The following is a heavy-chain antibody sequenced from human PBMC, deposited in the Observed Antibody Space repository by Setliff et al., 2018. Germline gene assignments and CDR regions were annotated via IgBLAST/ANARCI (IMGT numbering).Heavy chain of an antibody. V-gene: IGHV3-48*03. Sequence: PGGSLRLSCAASGFTFSSFEMNWVRQAPGKGLEWVSYISGSGSTTYYADSVRGRFTIYRDNAKNSLYLQMNSLRAEDTAVYYCASHEPWLWNAFDIWGQGTMVTVSS. J-gene: IGHJ3*02. CDR2: ISGSGSTT. CDR3: ASHEPWLWNAFDI. D-gene: IGHD6-19*01. CDR1: GFTFSSFE.